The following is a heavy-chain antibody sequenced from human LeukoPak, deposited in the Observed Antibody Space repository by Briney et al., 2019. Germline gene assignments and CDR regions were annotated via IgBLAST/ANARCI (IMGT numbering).Heavy chain of an antibody. J-gene: IGHJ4*02. CDR3: ATGNYYDSSGYYYFDY. CDR2: ISGSGGST. CDR1: GFTFSSYA. Sequence: GGSLRLSCAASGFTFSSYAMSWVRQAPGKGLEWVSAISGSGGSTYYADSVKGRFTISRDNSKNTLYLQMNSLRAEDTAVYYCATGNYYDSSGYYYFDYWGQGTLVTVSS. V-gene: IGHV3-23*01. D-gene: IGHD3-22*01.